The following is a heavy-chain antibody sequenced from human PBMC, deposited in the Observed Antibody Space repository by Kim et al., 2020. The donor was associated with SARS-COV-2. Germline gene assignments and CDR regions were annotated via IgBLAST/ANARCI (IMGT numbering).Heavy chain of an antibody. CDR1: GGSISSSSYY. Sequence: SETLSLTCTVSGGSISSSSYYWGWIRQPPGKGLEWIGSIYYSGSTYYNPSLKSRVTISVDTSKNQFSLKLSSVTAADTAVYYCAKYGSGSYLFYWGQGTLVTVSS. D-gene: IGHD3-10*01. V-gene: IGHV4-39*07. J-gene: IGHJ4*02. CDR2: IYYSGST. CDR3: AKYGSGSYLFY.